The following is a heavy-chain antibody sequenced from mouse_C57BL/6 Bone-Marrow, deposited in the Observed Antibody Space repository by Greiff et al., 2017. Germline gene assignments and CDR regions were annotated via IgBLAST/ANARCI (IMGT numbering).Heavy chain of an antibody. CDR1: GYTFTDHT. CDR3: ARRDDGYLSYAMDY. Sequence: VQRVESDAELVKPGASVKISCKVSGYTFTDHTIHWMKQRPEQGLEWIGYIYPRDGSTKYNEKFKGKATLTADKSSSTAYMQLNSLTSEDSAVYFCARRDDGYLSYAMDYWGQGTSVTVSS. CDR2: IYPRDGST. J-gene: IGHJ4*01. V-gene: IGHV1-78*01. D-gene: IGHD2-3*01.